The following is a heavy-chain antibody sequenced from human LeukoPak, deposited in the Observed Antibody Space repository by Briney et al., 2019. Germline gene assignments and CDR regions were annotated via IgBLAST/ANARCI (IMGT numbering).Heavy chain of an antibody. Sequence: GGSLRLSCAASGFTFSSYGMSWVRQAPGKGLEWVSAISGSGGSTYYADSVRGRFTISRDNSKNTLYLQMNSLRAEDTAVYYCTTVTVVVPAAQYYYYYYYMDVWGKGTTVTVSS. J-gene: IGHJ6*03. D-gene: IGHD2-2*01. V-gene: IGHV3-23*01. CDR2: ISGSGGST. CDR3: TTVTVVVPAAQYYYYYYYMDV. CDR1: GFTFSSYG.